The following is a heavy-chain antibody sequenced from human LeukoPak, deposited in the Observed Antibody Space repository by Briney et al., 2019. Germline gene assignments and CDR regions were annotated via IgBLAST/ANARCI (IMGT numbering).Heavy chain of an antibody. CDR3: ARGPVETAMGLNRETEVDH. J-gene: IGHJ4*02. D-gene: IGHD5-18*01. Sequence: GGSLRLSCAASGFTFSSYAMSWVRQAPGKGLEWVSAISGSGGSTYYADSVKGRFTISRDNSKNTLYLQMNSLRAEDTAVYYCARGPVETAMGLNRETEVDHWGQGTLVTVSS. CDR2: ISGSGGST. V-gene: IGHV3-23*01. CDR1: GFTFSSYA.